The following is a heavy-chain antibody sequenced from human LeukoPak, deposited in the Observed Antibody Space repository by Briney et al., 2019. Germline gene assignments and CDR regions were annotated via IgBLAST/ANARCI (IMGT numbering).Heavy chain of an antibody. Sequence: PSETLSLTCVVSGGSLSTHHWSWIRQSPGRGLEWIGYISDSGSTNYNPSLKSRVTISVDTSKNQFSLMLSSVTTADTAVYYCARGYDSSAYYPFNYWGQGTLVTVSS. CDR1: GGSLSTHH. V-gene: IGHV4-59*11. J-gene: IGHJ4*02. CDR3: ARGYDSSAYYPFNY. CDR2: ISDSGST. D-gene: IGHD3-22*01.